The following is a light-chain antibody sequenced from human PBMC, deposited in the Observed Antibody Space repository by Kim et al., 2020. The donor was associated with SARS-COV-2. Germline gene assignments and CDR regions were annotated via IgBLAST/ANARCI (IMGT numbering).Light chain of an antibody. CDR2: GKN. J-gene: IGLJ2*01. CDR1: SLRSYY. Sequence: ALGQTVRIPCKGDSLRSYYATWYQQKPGPAPILFIYGKNNRPSGIPDRFSGSSSGNTASLTITGTQAGDEADYYCNSRDSNDNVVFGGGTQLTVL. CDR3: NSRDSNDNVV. V-gene: IGLV3-19*01.